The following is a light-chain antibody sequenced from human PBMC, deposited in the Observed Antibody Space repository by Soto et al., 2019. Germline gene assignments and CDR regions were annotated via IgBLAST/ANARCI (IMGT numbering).Light chain of an antibody. CDR1: QSVSSN. CDR2: GAS. J-gene: IGKJ4*01. V-gene: IGKV3-15*01. CDR3: QQNKNWPLT. Sequence: EIVMTQSPATLSVSPGERATLSCRASQSVSSNLGWYQQKPGQAPRLLIYGASTRATGIPARFSGSGSGTEFTLTISSLQSEDFAVYYCQQNKNWPLTFGGGTKVEMK.